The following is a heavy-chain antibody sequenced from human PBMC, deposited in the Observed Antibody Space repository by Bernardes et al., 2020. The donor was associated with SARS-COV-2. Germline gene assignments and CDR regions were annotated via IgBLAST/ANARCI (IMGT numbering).Heavy chain of an antibody. J-gene: IGHJ4*02. D-gene: IGHD3-22*01. CDR2: INPNSGGT. CDR1: GYTFTGYY. CDR3: ARGDYYYDSSGYYSY. V-gene: IGHV1-2*04. Sequence: ASVKVSCKASGYTFTGYYMHWVRQAPGQGLEWMGWINPNSGGTNYAQKFQGWVTMTRDTSISTAYMELSRLRSDDTAVYYCARGDYYYDSSGYYSYWGQGTLGTVSS.